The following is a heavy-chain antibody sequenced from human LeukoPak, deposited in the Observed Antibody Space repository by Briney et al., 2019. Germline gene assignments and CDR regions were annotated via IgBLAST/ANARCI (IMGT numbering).Heavy chain of an antibody. Sequence: SETLSLTCAVSGGSISSSNWWSWVRQPPGKGLEWIGEIYHSGSTNYNPSLKSRVTISVDRSKNQFSLKLISMTAADTAVYYCAREYYVIGVKAFDIWGQGTMVTVSS. CDR2: IYHSGST. V-gene: IGHV4-4*02. CDR3: AREYYVIGVKAFDI. D-gene: IGHD3-10*02. J-gene: IGHJ3*02. CDR1: GGSISSSNW.